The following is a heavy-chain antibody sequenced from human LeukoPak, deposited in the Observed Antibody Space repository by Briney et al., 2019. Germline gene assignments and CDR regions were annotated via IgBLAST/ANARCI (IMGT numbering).Heavy chain of an antibody. CDR1: GGSVSSGSYY. CDR2: IYYSGST. D-gene: IGHD4-17*01. Sequence: SETLCVTCTVSGGSVSSGSYYWSWIRQPPGKGLEWIGYIYYSGSTNYNPSLKSRVTISVDTSKNQFSLKLSSVTAADTAVYYCAREGLYGDYVWSLDYWGQGTMVTVSS. J-gene: IGHJ4*02. V-gene: IGHV4-61*01. CDR3: AREGLYGDYVWSLDY.